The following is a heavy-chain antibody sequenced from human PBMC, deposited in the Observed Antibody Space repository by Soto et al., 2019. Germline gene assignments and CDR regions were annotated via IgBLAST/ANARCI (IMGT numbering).Heavy chain of an antibody. J-gene: IGHJ2*01. V-gene: IGHV3-33*01. CDR2: IAYDGGNK. CDR1: GFNFSSSG. CDR3: ARDSALVGVDWYFDL. Sequence: QVQLVESGGGVVQPGRSQRLSCAASGFNFSSSGMHWVRQAPGKGLEWVAIIAYDGGNKYYADSVKGRFTISRDNSKNKLHLDMDSLSAEHTDVSYCARDSALVGVDWYFDLWGRGTLVAVSS. D-gene: IGHD3-3*01.